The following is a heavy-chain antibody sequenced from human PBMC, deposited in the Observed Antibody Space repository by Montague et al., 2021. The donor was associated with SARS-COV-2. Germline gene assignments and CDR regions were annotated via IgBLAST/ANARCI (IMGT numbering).Heavy chain of an antibody. J-gene: IGHJ5*02. V-gene: IGHV4-31*03. CDR3: ARAVSITIFGVVGWFDP. D-gene: IGHD3-3*01. CDR2: IYYSGST. Sequence: TLSLTCTVSGGSISSGGYYWSWIRQHPGKGLEWIGYIYYSGSTYYNPSLKSRVTISVDTSKNQFSLKLGSVTAADTAVYYCARAVSITIFGVVGWFDPWGQGTLVTVSS. CDR1: GGSISSGGYY.